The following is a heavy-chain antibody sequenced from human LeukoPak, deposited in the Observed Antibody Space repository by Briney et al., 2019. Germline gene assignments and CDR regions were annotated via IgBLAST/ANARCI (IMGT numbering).Heavy chain of an antibody. CDR1: GFTFSSYS. CDR2: ISSSSSYI. CDR3: ARANVCSGGSCYSRGCDY. Sequence: PGGSLRLSCAASGFTFSSYSMYWVRQAPGKGLEWVSSISSSSSYIYYADAVKGRFTISRDNAKNSLYLQMNSLRAEDTAVYYCARANVCSGGSCYSRGCDYWGQGTLVTVSS. J-gene: IGHJ4*02. V-gene: IGHV3-21*01. D-gene: IGHD2-15*01.